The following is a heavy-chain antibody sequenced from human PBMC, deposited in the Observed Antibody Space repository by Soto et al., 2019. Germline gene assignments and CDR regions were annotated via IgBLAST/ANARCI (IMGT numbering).Heavy chain of an antibody. Sequence: SETLSLTCTVSGVSISGGGYCWSWIRQTPGKGLEWIGQINYSGNTNYNPSLKSRVAISVDRSKNQFSLKLSSVTAADTAVYYCAKAGGLGAVAVDYWGKGTLLTVSS. V-gene: IGHV4-30-2*01. CDR3: AKAGGLGAVAVDY. CDR2: INYSGNT. J-gene: IGHJ4*02. D-gene: IGHD6-19*01. CDR1: GVSISGGGYC.